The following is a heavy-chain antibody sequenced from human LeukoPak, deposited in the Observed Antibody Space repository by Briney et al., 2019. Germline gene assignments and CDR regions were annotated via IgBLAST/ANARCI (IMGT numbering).Heavy chain of an antibody. CDR1: GGSISSGDYY. J-gene: IGHJ4*02. CDR2: IYYRGST. Sequence: NPSETLSLTCNVSGGSISSGDYYWGWIRQPPGKGLEWIGRIYYRGSTNYNPSLKSRVTISVDTSKNQFSLKLTSVTAADTAVYYCAIPGVAATTYSFDHWGQGTLVTVSS. CDR3: AIPGVAATTYSFDH. D-gene: IGHD2-15*01. V-gene: IGHV4-39*07.